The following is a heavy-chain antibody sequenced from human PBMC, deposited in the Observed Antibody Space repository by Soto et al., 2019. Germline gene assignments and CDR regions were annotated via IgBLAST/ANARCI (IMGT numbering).Heavy chain of an antibody. CDR1: GYSFTTHW. CDR2: INPDDSDT. CDR3: ARVRRDSIAFFYYGMDV. V-gene: IGHV5-51*01. Sequence: PGESLKISCKGSGYSFTTHWIGWVRQMPGKGLEWMGIINPDDSDTRYSPSFQGQVTISADKSISTAYLQWSSLKASDTAMYYCARVRRDSIAFFYYGMDVWGQGTTVTVSS. D-gene: IGHD3-22*01. J-gene: IGHJ6*02.